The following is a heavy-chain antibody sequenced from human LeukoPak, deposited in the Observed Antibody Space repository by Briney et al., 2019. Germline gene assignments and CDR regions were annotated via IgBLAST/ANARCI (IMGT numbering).Heavy chain of an antibody. CDR1: GVSISSYY. CDR2: IYYSGST. V-gene: IGHV4-59*01. J-gene: IGHJ4*02. D-gene: IGHD6-13*01. Sequence: SETLSLTCTVSGVSISSYYWSWIRQPPGKGLEWIGYIYYSGSTNYNPSLKSRVTISVDTSKNQFSLKLSSVTAADTAVYYCASTLKYSSSWYYFDYWGQGTLVTVSS. CDR3: ASTLKYSSSWYYFDY.